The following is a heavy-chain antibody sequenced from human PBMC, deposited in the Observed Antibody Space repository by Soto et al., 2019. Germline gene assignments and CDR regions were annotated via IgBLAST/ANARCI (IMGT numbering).Heavy chain of an antibody. J-gene: IGHJ4*02. Sequence: EVQLVESGGGLVQPGGSLRLSCAASGFTVSSNYINWVRQAPGTGLEWVSVIYPNGNTYYADSVTGRCTISRDKSENTLYGQMNGLRAEDTAVDYCARGHSGWYLDYWGQGTLVTVSS. CDR1: GFTVSSNY. CDR3: ARGHSGWYLDY. D-gene: IGHD6-19*01. V-gene: IGHV3-66*01. CDR2: IYPNGNT.